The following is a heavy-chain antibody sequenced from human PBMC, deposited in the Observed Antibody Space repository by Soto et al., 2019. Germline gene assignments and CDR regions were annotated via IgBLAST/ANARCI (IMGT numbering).Heavy chain of an antibody. CDR1: GGSISSYY. Sequence: QVQLQESGPGLVKPSETLSLTCTVSGGSISSYYWSWIRQPPGKGLECIGYIYYSGSTNYKPSLKSRATXSXDXXKSQFSLKLSSVTAADTAVYYCARVTSGYRPHFEYWGQGTLVTVSS. D-gene: IGHD3-3*01. CDR3: ARVTSGYRPHFEY. CDR2: IYYSGST. J-gene: IGHJ4*02. V-gene: IGHV4-59*01.